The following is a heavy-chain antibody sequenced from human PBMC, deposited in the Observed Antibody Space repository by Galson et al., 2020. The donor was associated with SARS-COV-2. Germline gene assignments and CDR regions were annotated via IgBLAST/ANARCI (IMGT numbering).Heavy chain of an antibody. J-gene: IGHJ4*02. D-gene: IGHD6-13*01. CDR2: IWYDGSNK. CDR1: GFTFSSYG. Sequence: GESLKISCAASGFTFSSYGMHWVRQAPGKGLEWVAVIWYDGSNKYYADSVKGRFTISRDNSKNTLYLQMNSLRAEDTAVYYCARRYSSSWPYFDYWCQGTLVTVSS. CDR3: ARRYSSSWPYFDY. V-gene: IGHV3-33*01.